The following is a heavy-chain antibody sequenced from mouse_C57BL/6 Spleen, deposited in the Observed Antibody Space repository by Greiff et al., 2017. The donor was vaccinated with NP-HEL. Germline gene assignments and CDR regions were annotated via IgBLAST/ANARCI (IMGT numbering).Heavy chain of an antibody. D-gene: IGHD2-5*01. V-gene: IGHV5-17*01. CDR1: GFTFSDYG. J-gene: IGHJ2*01. CDR2: ISSGSSTI. Sequence: EVHLVESGGGLVKPGGSLKLSCAASGFTFSDYGMHWVRQAPEKGLEWVAYISSGSSTISYADTVKGRFTISRDNAKNTLFLQMTSLRSEDTAMYYCARPGYSNSYYFDYWGQGTTLTVSS. CDR3: ARPGYSNSYYFDY.